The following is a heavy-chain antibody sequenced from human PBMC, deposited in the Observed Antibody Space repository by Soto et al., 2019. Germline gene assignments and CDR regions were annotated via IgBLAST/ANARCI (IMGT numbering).Heavy chain of an antibody. CDR3: ARRDTISSAHHFGH. CDR2: ITSSGSNT. V-gene: IGHV3-11*01. J-gene: IGHJ4*02. CDR1: GFTFSGYN. Sequence: QVQLVESGGGLVQPGGSLRLSCAASGFTFSGYNMSWIRQAPGKGLEWVSYITSSGSNTFDAESVKGRFTISRDNPINFPYLQMNIWIAEDTALYYWARRDTISSAHHFGHWGKGTLVTVSS. D-gene: IGHD6-6*01.